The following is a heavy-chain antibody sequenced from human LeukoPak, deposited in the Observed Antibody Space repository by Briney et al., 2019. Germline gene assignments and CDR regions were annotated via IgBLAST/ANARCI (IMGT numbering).Heavy chain of an antibody. CDR1: GFTFSSFG. D-gene: IGHD5-18*01. Sequence: GGSLRLSCAASGFTFSSFGMHWVRQAPGKGLEWVAIVWYDGSNKYYADSVKGRFTISRDNSKNTLYLQMNSLRAEDTAVYYCAKYLSSWGYSYGLVSYFDYWGQGTLVTVSS. J-gene: IGHJ4*02. CDR2: VWYDGSNK. CDR3: AKYLSSWGYSYGLVSYFDY. V-gene: IGHV3-33*06.